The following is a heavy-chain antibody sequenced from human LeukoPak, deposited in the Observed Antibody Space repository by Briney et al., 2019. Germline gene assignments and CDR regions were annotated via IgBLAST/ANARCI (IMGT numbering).Heavy chain of an antibody. D-gene: IGHD6-13*01. CDR3: AKVPAAGNRGGY. V-gene: IGHV3-21*04. J-gene: IGHJ4*02. Sequence: PGGSLRLSCAASGFPFSSYAMGWVRQAPGKGLEWVSSISSSSSYIYYADSVKGRFTISRDNAKNSLYLQMNSLRAEDTAVYYCAKVPAAGNRGGYWGQGTLVTVSS. CDR1: GFPFSSYA. CDR2: ISSSSSYI.